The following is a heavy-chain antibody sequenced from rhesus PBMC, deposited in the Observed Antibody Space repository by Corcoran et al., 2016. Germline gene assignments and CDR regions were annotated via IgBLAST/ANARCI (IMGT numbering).Heavy chain of an antibody. J-gene: IGHJ3*01. CDR3: ARRGLGAFDF. CDR1: GYSISSGYY. V-gene: IGHV4S14*01. D-gene: IGHD3-3*01. Sequence: QVQLQESGPGLVKSSETLSLTCAVSGYSISSGYYWGWLRQPPGKGLEWIGHISRGGSNYLNPSLKSRVTIATDTSKNQFSLKLSSVTAADTAVYFCARRGLGAFDFWGQGLRVTVSS. CDR2: ISRGGSN.